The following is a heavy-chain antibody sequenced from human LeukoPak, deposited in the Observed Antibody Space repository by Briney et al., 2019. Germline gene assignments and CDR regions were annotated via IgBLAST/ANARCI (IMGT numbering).Heavy chain of an antibody. J-gene: IGHJ4*02. CDR2: IYYSGST. D-gene: IGHD1-26*01. CDR1: GGSISSYY. CDR3: ARCLVGATYYFDY. V-gene: IGHV4-59*01. Sequence: SETLSLTCTFSGGSISSYYWSWIRQPPGKGLEWIGYIYYSGSTNYNPSLKSRVTISVDTSKNQFSLKLSSVTAADTAVYYCARCLVGATYYFDYWGQGTLVTVSS.